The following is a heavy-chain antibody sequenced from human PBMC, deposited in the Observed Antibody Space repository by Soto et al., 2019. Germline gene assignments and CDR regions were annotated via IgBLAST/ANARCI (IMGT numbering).Heavy chain of an antibody. CDR2: ITNSGGST. CDR1: GFTFSTYA. D-gene: IGHD3-10*01. CDR3: AKRYGSGSYFDY. J-gene: IGHJ4*02. Sequence: EVQLLESGGGLVQPGGSLRLSCAASGFTFSTYAMSWVRQAPGKGLEWVSTITNSGGSTNYADSVKGRFTISRDNSKNTLYLQMNSLRAEDTAVYYCAKRYGSGSYFDYWGQGTLVTVSS. V-gene: IGHV3-23*01.